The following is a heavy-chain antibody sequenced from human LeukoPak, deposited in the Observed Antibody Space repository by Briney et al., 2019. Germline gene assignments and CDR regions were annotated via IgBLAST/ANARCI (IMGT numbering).Heavy chain of an antibody. CDR1: GFTFSSYS. J-gene: IGHJ4*02. D-gene: IGHD3-22*01. CDR3: ARKAYYYDSSGEFDY. Sequence: PGGSLRLSCAASGFTFSSYSMNWVRQAPGKGLEWVSSISSSSSYIYYADSVKGRFTISRDNAKNSLYLQMNSLRAEDTAVYYCARKAYYYDSSGEFDYWGQGTLVTVSS. CDR2: ISSSSSYI. V-gene: IGHV3-21*01.